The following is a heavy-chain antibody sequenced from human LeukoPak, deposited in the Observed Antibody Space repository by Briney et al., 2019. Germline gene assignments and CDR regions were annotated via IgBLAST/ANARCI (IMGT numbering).Heavy chain of an antibody. Sequence: GGSLRLSCAASGFTFSSYSMNWVRRAPGKGLEWVSYISSSSSTIYYADSVKGRFTISRDNAKNSLYLQMNSLRAEDTAVYYCARDQTSYYYDSSGYYPYWYFDLWGRGTPVTVSS. J-gene: IGHJ2*01. CDR1: GFTFSSYS. CDR3: ARDQTSYYYDSSGYYPYWYFDL. CDR2: ISSSSSTI. D-gene: IGHD3-22*01. V-gene: IGHV3-48*01.